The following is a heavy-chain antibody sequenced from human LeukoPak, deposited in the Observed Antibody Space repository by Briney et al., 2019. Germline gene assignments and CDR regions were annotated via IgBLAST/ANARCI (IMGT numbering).Heavy chain of an antibody. CDR1: GFTFSSYA. D-gene: IGHD6-13*01. Sequence: GGSLRLSCAASGFTFSSYAMSWVRQAPGKGLEWVSAISGSGGSTYYADSVKGRFTISRDNSKNTLYLQMNSLGAEDTAVYYCAKTVAAEEDAFDIWGQGTMVTVSS. CDR2: ISGSGGST. CDR3: AKTVAAEEDAFDI. J-gene: IGHJ3*02. V-gene: IGHV3-23*01.